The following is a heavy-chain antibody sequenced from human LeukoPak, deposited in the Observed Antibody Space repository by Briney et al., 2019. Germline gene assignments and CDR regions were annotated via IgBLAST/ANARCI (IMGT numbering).Heavy chain of an antibody. D-gene: IGHD6-13*01. CDR3: AREREYSSSGNTFDY. CDR2: INHSGST. V-gene: IGHV4-34*01. CDR1: GGSFSGHY. J-gene: IGHJ4*02. Sequence: SETLSLTCAVYGGSFSGHYWSWIRQPPGKGLEWIGEINHSGSTNYNPSLESRVTISVDTSKNQFSLKLSSVTVADTAVYYCAREREYSSSGNTFDYWGQGALVTVSS.